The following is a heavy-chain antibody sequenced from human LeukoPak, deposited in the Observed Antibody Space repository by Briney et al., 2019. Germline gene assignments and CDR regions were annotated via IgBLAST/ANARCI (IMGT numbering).Heavy chain of an antibody. CDR3: ASGEDYYDSSGYEDY. J-gene: IGHJ4*02. Sequence: PSETLSLTCTVSGGSISSSDYYWGLIRQPPGKGLEWIGSISYSGSTYYNPSLKSRVTISVDTSKNQFSLKLSSVTAADTAMYYCASGEDYYDSSGYEDYWGQGILVTVSS. CDR1: GGSISSSDYY. D-gene: IGHD3-22*01. CDR2: ISYSGST. V-gene: IGHV4-39*01.